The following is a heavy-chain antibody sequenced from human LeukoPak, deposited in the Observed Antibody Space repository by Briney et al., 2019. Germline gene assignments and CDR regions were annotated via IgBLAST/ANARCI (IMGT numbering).Heavy chain of an antibody. CDR1: GFSLRTTGVG. J-gene: IGHJ4*02. CDR2: IYWNDDK. Sequence: SGPTLVKPTQTLTLTCTFSGFSLRTTGVGVGWIRQPPGKALEWLALIYWNDDKRYSPSLKSRLTITKDTSKNQVVLTMTNMDPVDTATYYCAQRALWFGGYLFDYWGQGTLVTVSS. CDR3: AQRALWFGGYLFDY. D-gene: IGHD3-10*01. V-gene: IGHV2-5*01.